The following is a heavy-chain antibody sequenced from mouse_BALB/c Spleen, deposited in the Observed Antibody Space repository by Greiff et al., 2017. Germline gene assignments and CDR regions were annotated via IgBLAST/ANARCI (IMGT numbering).Heavy chain of an antibody. J-gene: IGHJ2*01. CDR1: GYTFTDYN. Sequence: EVQLQQSGPELVKPGASVKISCKASGYTFTDYNMHWVKQSHGKSLEWIGYIYPYNGGTGYNQKFKSKATLTVDNSSSTAYMELRSLTSEDSAVYYCARRDELGRPFDYWGQGTTLTVSS. V-gene: IGHV1S29*02. D-gene: IGHD4-1*01. CDR2: IYPYNGGT. CDR3: ARRDELGRPFDY.